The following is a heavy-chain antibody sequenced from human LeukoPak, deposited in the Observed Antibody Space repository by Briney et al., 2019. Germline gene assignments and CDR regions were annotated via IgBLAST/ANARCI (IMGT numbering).Heavy chain of an antibody. D-gene: IGHD3-22*01. CDR1: GGSISSGDYY. CDR2: IYYSGST. V-gene: IGHV4-30-4*01. CDR3: ARSTASSGLDY. Sequence: SQTLSLTYTVSGGSISSGDYYWSWIRQPPGKGLEWIGYIYYSGSTYYNPSLKSRVTISVDTSKNQFSLKLSSVTAADTAVYYCARSTASSGLDYWGQGTLVTVSS. J-gene: IGHJ4*02.